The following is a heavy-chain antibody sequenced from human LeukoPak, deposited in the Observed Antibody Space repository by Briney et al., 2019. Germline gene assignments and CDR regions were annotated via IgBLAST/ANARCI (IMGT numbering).Heavy chain of an antibody. J-gene: IGHJ3*01. CDR3: AKGVLPISTGPGHAFDF. V-gene: IGHV3-23*01. CDR1: GFTVSSNY. CDR2: ISGSGGST. Sequence: PGGSLRLSCAASGFTVSSNYMSWVRQAPGKGLEWVSGISGSGGSTYYADSVKGRFTISRDNSKNTLYLQMNSLRAEDTAVYYCAKGVLPISTGPGHAFDFWGQGTMATASS. D-gene: IGHD2-8*01.